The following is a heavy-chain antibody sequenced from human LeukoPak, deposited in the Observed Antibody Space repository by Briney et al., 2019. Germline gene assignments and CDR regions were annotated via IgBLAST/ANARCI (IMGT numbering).Heavy chain of an antibody. J-gene: IGHJ4*02. D-gene: IGHD6-6*01. Sequence: SETLSLTCTVSGGSISSYYWSWIRQPAGKGLEWIGRIYTSGSTNYSPSLKSRVTMSVDTSKNQFSLKLSSVTAADTAVYYCARGSSSSRKSRYYFDYWGQGTLVTVSS. CDR1: GGSISSYY. CDR3: ARGSSSSRKSRYYFDY. V-gene: IGHV4-4*07. CDR2: IYTSGST.